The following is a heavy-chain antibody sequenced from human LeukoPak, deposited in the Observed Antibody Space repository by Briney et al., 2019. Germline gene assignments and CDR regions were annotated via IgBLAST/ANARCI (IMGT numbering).Heavy chain of an antibody. J-gene: IGHJ6*03. CDR2: INPNSGGT. CDR3: VLRSGYYYYMDV. V-gene: IGHV1-2*02. Sequence: REASVKVSCKASGYTFTGYYMHWVRQAPGQGLEWMGWINPNSGGTNYAQKFQGRVTMTRDTSISTAYMELSRLRSDDTAVYYCVLRSGYYYYMDVWGKGTTVTVSS. CDR1: GYTFTGYY. D-gene: IGHD3-10*01.